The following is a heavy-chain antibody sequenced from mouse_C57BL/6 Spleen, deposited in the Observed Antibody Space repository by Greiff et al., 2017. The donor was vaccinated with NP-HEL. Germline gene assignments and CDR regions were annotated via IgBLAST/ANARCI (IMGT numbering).Heavy chain of an antibody. Sequence: QVQLQQPGAELVKPGASVKVSCKASGYTFTSYWMHWVKQRPGQGLEWIGRIHPSDSDTIYNQKFKGKATLTVDKSSSTAYMQLSSLTSEDSAVYYCAMGGDRWWPFAYWGQGTLVTVSA. CDR3: AMGGDRWWPFAY. D-gene: IGHD1-1*02. CDR2: IHPSDSDT. CDR1: GYTFTSYW. V-gene: IGHV1-74*01. J-gene: IGHJ3*01.